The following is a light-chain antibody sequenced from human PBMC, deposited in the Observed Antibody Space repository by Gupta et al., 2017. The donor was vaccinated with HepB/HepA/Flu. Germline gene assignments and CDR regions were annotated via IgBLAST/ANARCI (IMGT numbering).Light chain of an antibody. V-gene: IGKV1D-12*01. Sequence: DIQLPQSPSPFSASVGDRVTITCRASQGISTSLAWYKQRPGKAPTLLIYAAPSLQSGVPSRFSVSGSGTDFTLTISSLQPEDFATYYCQQANSFPLTFGGGTNVEIK. CDR2: AAP. CDR3: QQANSFPLT. J-gene: IGKJ4*01. CDR1: QGISTS.